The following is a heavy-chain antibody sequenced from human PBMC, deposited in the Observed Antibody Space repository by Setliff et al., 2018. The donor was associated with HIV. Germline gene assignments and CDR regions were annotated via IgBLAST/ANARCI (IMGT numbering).Heavy chain of an antibody. CDR1: GASIASSNYY. CDR2: LYYRGGTS. Sequence: KPSETLSLTCSVSGASIASSNYYWGWVRQPPGKGLEWIGNLYYRGGTSYHNPSLKSRVTTSVDTSKNQFSLRLSSVTAADTAVYYCVREPDYWGQGTLVTVS. CDR3: VREPDY. D-gene: IGHD1-1*01. V-gene: IGHV4-39*01. J-gene: IGHJ4*02.